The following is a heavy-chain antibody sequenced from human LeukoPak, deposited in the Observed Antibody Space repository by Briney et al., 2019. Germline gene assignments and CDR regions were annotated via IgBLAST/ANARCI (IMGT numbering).Heavy chain of an antibody. CDR2: MHHSGST. CDR3: ARHAAVEGSSGWSPLWWFDP. J-gene: IGHJ5*02. V-gene: IGHV4-59*08. Sequence: SETLSLTCTVSGGSISSYYWSWIRQPPGKGLEWIGYMHHSGSTKHNPYLKSRVTISVDTSKSQFSLKLSSVTAADTAVYYCARHAAVEGSSGWSPLWWFDPWGQGTLVTVSS. CDR1: GGSISSYY. D-gene: IGHD6-19*01.